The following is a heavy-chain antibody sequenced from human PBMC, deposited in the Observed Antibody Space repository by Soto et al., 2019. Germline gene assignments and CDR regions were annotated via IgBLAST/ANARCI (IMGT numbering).Heavy chain of an antibody. D-gene: IGHD1-1*01. CDR1: GFTFSSYA. CDR2: ISYDGSNK. CDR3: ARGTGDYYYYGMDV. V-gene: IGHV3-30-3*01. J-gene: IGHJ6*02. Sequence: GGSLRLSCAASGFTFSSYAMHWVRQAPGKGLEWVAVISYDGSNKYYADSVKGRFTISRDNSKNTLYLQMNGLRAEDTAVYYCARGTGDYYYYGMDVWGQGTTVTVSS.